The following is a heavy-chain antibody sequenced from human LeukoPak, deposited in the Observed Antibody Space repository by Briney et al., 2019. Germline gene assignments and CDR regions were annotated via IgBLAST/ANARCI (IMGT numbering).Heavy chain of an antibody. CDR3: ARYSGSYYYPPAWDL. D-gene: IGHD1-26*01. V-gene: IGHV3-23*01. Sequence: GGSLRLSCAASGFTFSSYAMSWVRQAPGKGLEWVSAISGSGGSTYYADSVKGRFTISRDNSKNTLYLQMDSLGADDTAVYYCARYSGSYYYPPAWDLWGQGTLVTVSS. J-gene: IGHJ4*02. CDR1: GFTFSSYA. CDR2: ISGSGGST.